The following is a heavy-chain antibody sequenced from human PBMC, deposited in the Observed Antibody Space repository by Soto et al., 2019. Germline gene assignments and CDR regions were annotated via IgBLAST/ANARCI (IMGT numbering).Heavy chain of an antibody. CDR1: GFTFSSYW. CDR2: IKQDGSEK. V-gene: IGHV3-7*01. Sequence: EVQLVESGGGLVQPGGSLRLSCAASGFTFSSYWMSWVRQAPGKGLEWVANIKQDGSEKYYVDSVKGRFTISRDNAKNSLYLQMNSLRAGDTAVYYCARCSSSWDRGPYNGYGPWGQGTLVTVSS. J-gene: IGHJ5*02. CDR3: ARCSSSWDRGPYNGYGP. D-gene: IGHD6-13*01.